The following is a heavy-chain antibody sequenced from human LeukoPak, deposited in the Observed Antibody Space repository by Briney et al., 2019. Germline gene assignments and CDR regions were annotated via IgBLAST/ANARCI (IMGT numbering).Heavy chain of an antibody. CDR1: GYTFNGYY. CDR2: INPNSGGT. CDR3: ARGLLWFGEPTLDY. Sequence: ASVKVSCKASGYTFNGYYMHWVRQDPGQGLEWMGWINPNSGGTNYAQKFQGWVTMTRDTSISTAYMELSRLRSDDTAVYYCARGLLWFGEPTLDYWGQGTLVTVSS. V-gene: IGHV1-2*04. J-gene: IGHJ4*02. D-gene: IGHD3-10*01.